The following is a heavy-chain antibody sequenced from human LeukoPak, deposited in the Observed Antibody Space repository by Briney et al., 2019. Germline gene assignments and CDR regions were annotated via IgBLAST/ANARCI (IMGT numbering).Heavy chain of an antibody. J-gene: IGHJ5*02. CDR1: GGSFSGYY. V-gene: IGHV4-34*01. CDR3: ASFSSSWRGSWFDP. Sequence: ASETLSLTCAVYGGSFSGYYWSWIRQPPGKGLGWIGEINHSGSTNYNPSLKSRVTISVDTSKNQFSLKLSSVTAADTAVYYCASFSSSWRGSWFDPWGQGTLVTVSS. D-gene: IGHD6-13*01. CDR2: INHSGST.